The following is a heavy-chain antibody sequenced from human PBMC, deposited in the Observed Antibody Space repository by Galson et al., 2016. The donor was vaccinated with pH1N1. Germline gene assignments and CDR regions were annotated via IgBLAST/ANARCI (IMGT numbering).Heavy chain of an antibody. Sequence: TLSLTCTVSGGSISSGGYYWSWICQHPGKGLEWIGYIYYSGSTYYNPSLKSRVTISVDTSKNQFSLKLSSVTAADTAVYYCARSASSRETEYYFDYWGQGTLVTVSS. CDR1: GGSISSGGYY. V-gene: IGHV4-31*03. CDR3: ARSASSRETEYYFDY. J-gene: IGHJ4*02. D-gene: IGHD6-13*01. CDR2: IYYSGST.